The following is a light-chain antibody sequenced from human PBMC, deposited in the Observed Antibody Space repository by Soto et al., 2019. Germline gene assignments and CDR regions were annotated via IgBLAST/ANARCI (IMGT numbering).Light chain of an antibody. CDR2: AGS. J-gene: IGKJ1*01. CDR3: QQFRSWPWT. V-gene: IGKV3D-15*01. Sequence: EIVLTQSPGTLSVSPGDRVTLSCRTSRTISINLAWYQRKPGQAPRLLIHAGSTRATGIRARISGSGSGTEFTLTISSLQSEDFAVYYCQQFRSWPWTFGQGTKVDIK. CDR1: RTISIN.